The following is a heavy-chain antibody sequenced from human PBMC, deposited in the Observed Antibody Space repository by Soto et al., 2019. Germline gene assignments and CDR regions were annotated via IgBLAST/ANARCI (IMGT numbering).Heavy chain of an antibody. V-gene: IGHV3-43*01. CDR1: GFTFDDYT. CDR3: AKDGLPAYYYDSSGYAPFDY. Sequence: GGSLRLSCAASGFTFDDYTMHWVRQAPGKGLEWVSLISWDGGSTYYADSVKGRFTISRDNSKNSLYLQMNSLRTEDTALYYCAKDGLPAYYYDSSGYAPFDYWGQGTLVTVSS. J-gene: IGHJ4*02. D-gene: IGHD3-22*01. CDR2: ISWDGGST.